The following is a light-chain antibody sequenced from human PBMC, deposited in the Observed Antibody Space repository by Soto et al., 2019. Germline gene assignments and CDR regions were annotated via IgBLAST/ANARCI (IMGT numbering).Light chain of an antibody. CDR2: KAS. Sequence: DIQMTQSPSTLSASVGDRVTITCRASQSISSWLAWYQQKPGKAPKLLIYKASSLESGVPSRFSGSGSGTELTLTISRPQADDVAYYYCQRYNSLSTFGQGTKVEIK. J-gene: IGKJ1*01. V-gene: IGKV1-5*03. CDR3: QRYNSLST. CDR1: QSISSW.